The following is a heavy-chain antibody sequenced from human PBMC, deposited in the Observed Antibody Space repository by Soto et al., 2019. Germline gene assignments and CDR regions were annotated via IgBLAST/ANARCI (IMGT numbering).Heavy chain of an antibody. Sequence: QVQLVESGGGVVQPGRSLRLSCAASGFTFNSYGMHWVRQAPGKGLEWVALIWYDGRNTYYADSVKGRFTVSRDNSKNTLSLQMTSLRAEDTAVYYCAKGRSRYSDYDLDYWGQGTLVTVYS. CDR3: AKGRSRYSDYDLDY. J-gene: IGHJ4*02. CDR1: GFTFNSYG. V-gene: IGHV3-33*06. D-gene: IGHD5-12*01. CDR2: IWYDGRNT.